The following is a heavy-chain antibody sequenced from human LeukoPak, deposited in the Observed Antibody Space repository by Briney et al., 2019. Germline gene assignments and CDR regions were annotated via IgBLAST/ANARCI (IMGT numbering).Heavy chain of an antibody. CDR3: ARRDGDNYDFDY. V-gene: IGHV4-59*02. Sequence: SETLSLTCTVSGASVRSHYWSWIRQTPGKGLEWIGYGFYIGRTNYNPSLGSRVAISLDTSKNQFSLRPTAVTAADTAVYYCARRDGDNYDFDYWGQGILVTVSS. D-gene: IGHD5-24*01. CDR2: GFYIGRT. CDR1: GASVRSHY. J-gene: IGHJ4*02.